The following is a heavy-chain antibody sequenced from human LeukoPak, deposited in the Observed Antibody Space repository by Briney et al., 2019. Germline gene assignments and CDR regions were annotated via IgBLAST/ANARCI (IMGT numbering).Heavy chain of an antibody. Sequence: SETLSLTCTVSGGSISSSSYYWGWIRQPPGKGLEWIGSIYYSGSAYYNPSLKSRVTISVDTSKNQFSLKLSSVTAADMAVYYCVRQGNYDSSGYFQVYYWGQGTLVTVSS. CDR1: GGSISSSSYY. CDR2: IYYSGSA. V-gene: IGHV4-39*01. J-gene: IGHJ4*02. CDR3: VRQGNYDSSGYFQVYY. D-gene: IGHD3-22*01.